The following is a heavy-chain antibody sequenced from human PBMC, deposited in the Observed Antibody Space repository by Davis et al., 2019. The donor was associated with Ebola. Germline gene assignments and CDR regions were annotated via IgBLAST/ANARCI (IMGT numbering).Heavy chain of an antibody. V-gene: IGHV3-7*03. J-gene: IGHJ6*02. Sequence: GESLKISCVASGFTFSSYWMSWVRQAPGKGLEWVANIKQDGSEKYYVDSVKGRFTISRDNAKNSLYLQMNSLRAEDTAVYYCARTAGAAWGQGTTVTVSS. CDR1: GFTFSSYW. CDR2: IKQDGSEK. CDR3: ARTAGAA. D-gene: IGHD2-15*01.